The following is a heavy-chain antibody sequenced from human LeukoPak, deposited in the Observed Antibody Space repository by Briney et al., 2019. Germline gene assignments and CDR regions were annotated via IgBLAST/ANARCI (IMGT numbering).Heavy chain of an antibody. CDR2: INRNSGGT. D-gene: IGHD3-22*01. CDR3: ARSWYYDSPFDY. CDR1: GYTFSDYY. V-gene: IGHV1-2*02. Sequence: GASVKVSCKASGYTFSDYYIHWVRQAPGQGLEWLGWINRNSGGTNYAQQFEGRVTMTTDTSTSTAYMELRSLRSDDTAVYYCARSWYYDSPFDYWGQGTLVTVSS. J-gene: IGHJ4*02.